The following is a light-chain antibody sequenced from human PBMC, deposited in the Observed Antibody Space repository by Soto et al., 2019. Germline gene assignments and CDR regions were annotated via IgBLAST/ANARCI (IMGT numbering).Light chain of an antibody. CDR2: DNN. V-gene: IGLV1-51*01. CDR1: SSNIGSNY. CDR3: GTWDSSLSAGV. Sequence: QSVLTQPPSVSAAPGQKVTISCSGSSSNIGSNYVSWYQQLPGTAPKLLICDNNNRPSGIPDRFSGSKSGTSATLGITGLQTGDEADYYCGTWDSSLSAGVFGGGTKLTVL. J-gene: IGLJ3*02.